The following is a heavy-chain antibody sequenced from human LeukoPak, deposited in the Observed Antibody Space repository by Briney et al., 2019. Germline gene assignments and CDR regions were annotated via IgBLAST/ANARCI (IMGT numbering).Heavy chain of an antibody. CDR3: ARESLTWLQSRTSWFDP. CDR2: IYTSGST. J-gene: IGHJ5*02. CDR1: GGSISSYY. Sequence: SETLSLTCTVSGGSISSYYWSWIRQPAGKGLEWIGRIYTSGSTNYNPSLKSRVTMSVDTSKNQFSLKLSSVTAADTAVYYCARESLTWLQSRTSWFDPWGQGTLVTVSS. D-gene: IGHD5-24*01. V-gene: IGHV4-4*07.